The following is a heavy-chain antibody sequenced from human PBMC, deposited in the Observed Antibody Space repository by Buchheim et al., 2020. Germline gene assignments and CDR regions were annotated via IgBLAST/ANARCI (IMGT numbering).Heavy chain of an antibody. V-gene: IGHV4-34*01. Sequence: QVQLQQWGAGLLKPSETLSLTCAVYGGSFSGYYWSWIRQPPGKGLEWIGEINHSGSTNYNPSLKSRVTISVDTSKHQFSLKLSSVTAADTAVYYCARGNYYDYVWGSYRYTYWFDPWGQGTL. CDR1: GGSFSGYY. CDR2: INHSGST. CDR3: ARGNYYDYVWGSYRYTYWFDP. D-gene: IGHD3-16*02. J-gene: IGHJ5*02.